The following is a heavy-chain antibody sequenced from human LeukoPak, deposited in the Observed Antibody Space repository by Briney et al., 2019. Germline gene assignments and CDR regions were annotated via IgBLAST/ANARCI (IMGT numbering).Heavy chain of an antibody. Sequence: GGSLRLSCAASGFSFSRYGMHWVRQAPGKGLVWVAVISYDGSNKHYADSVKGRFTISRGNSKNTLYLQMNSLRAEDTAVYYCAKEADYGDYGDWYFDLWGRGTLVTVSS. CDR2: ISYDGSNK. D-gene: IGHD4-17*01. V-gene: IGHV3-30*18. CDR1: GFSFSRYG. J-gene: IGHJ2*01. CDR3: AKEADYGDYGDWYFDL.